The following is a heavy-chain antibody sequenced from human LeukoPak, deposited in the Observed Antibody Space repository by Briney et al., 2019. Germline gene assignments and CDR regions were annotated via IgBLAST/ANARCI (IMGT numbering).Heavy chain of an antibody. CDR3: ATLAVDTAY. V-gene: IGHV4-59*01. CDR1: GGSISSYY. D-gene: IGHD5-18*01. J-gene: IGHJ4*02. Sequence: SETLSLTCTVSGGSISSYYWSWIRQPPGKGLEWIGYIYYSGSTNYNPSPKSRVTISVDTSKNQFSLKLSSVTAADTAVYYCATLAVDTAYWGQGTLVTVSS. CDR2: IYYSGST.